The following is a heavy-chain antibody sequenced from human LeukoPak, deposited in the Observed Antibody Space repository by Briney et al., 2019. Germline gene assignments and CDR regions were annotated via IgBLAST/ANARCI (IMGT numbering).Heavy chain of an antibody. CDR2: IYHSGST. D-gene: IGHD3-22*01. Sequence: SSETLSLTCTVSGYSISSGYYWGWIRQPPGKGLEWIGSIYHSGSTYYNPSLKSRVTISVDTSKNQFSLKLSSVTAADTAVYYCARSEDSSGYTLRWGQGTLVTVSS. V-gene: IGHV4-38-2*02. J-gene: IGHJ4*02. CDR1: GYSISSGYY. CDR3: ARSEDSSGYTLR.